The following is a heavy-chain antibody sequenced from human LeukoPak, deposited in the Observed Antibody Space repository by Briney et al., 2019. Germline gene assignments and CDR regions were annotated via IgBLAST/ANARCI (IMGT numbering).Heavy chain of an antibody. CDR1: GGTFSTYA. CDR2: INAGNGNT. V-gene: IGHV1-3*01. J-gene: IGHJ6*02. Sequence: ASVKVSCKASGGTFSTYAISWVRQAPGQRLEWMGWINAGNGNTKYSQKFQGRVTITRDTSASTAYMELSSLRSEDTAVYYCARDCYDFWSGYYIGDYYYGMDVWGQGTTVTVSS. D-gene: IGHD3-3*01. CDR3: ARDCYDFWSGYYIGDYYYGMDV.